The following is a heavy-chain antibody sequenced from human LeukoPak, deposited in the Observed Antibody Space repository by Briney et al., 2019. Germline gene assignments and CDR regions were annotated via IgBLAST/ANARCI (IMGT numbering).Heavy chain of an antibody. CDR2: ISWDGGST. CDR1: GFTFDDYA. J-gene: IGHJ3*02. Sequence: GGSLRLSCAASGFTFDDYAMHWVRQAPGKGLEWVSLISWDGGSTYYADSVRGRFTISRDNSKNSLYLQMDSLRTEDTAFYYCAKEIDTLGTNAFDIWGQGTMVTVSS. CDR3: AKEIDTLGTNAFDI. D-gene: IGHD2-15*01. V-gene: IGHV3-43*02.